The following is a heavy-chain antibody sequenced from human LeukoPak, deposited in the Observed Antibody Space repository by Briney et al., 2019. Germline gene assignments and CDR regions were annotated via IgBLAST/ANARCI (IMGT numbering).Heavy chain of an antibody. CDR3: ARDLVVVTGLRTRGSFDI. CDR2: INPSGGTT. V-gene: IGHV1-46*01. Sequence: TSVKVSCKASGYNFTSYYMHWVRQAPGHGLECMGIINPSGGTTSYAQKFQGRVTVTRDTSTSTVYMELSSLRSEETAVYYCARDLVVVTGLRTRGSFDIWGQGTMVTVSS. CDR1: GYNFTSYY. J-gene: IGHJ3*02. D-gene: IGHD2-21*02.